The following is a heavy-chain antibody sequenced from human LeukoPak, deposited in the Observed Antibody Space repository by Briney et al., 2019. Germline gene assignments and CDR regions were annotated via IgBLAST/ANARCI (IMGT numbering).Heavy chain of an antibody. CDR3: AKEKAHAHPVDY. J-gene: IGHJ4*02. Sequence: PGGSLRLSCTASGFTFSSYTMSWVRQAPGKGLKWVSTITTGGPNTYYADSVKGRFTVSRDDSKNTLYLQMNSLRAEDTAVYYCAKEKAHAHPVDYWGQGTLVTVSS. V-gene: IGHV3-23*01. CDR1: GFTFSSYT. CDR2: ITTGGPNT.